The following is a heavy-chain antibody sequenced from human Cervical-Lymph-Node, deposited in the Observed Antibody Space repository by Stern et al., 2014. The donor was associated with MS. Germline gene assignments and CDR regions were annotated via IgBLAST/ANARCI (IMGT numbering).Heavy chain of an antibody. J-gene: IGHJ3*02. CDR2: ISWNSDNI. D-gene: IGHD6-13*01. CDR3: AKDGSSSLTGGAFDI. V-gene: IGHV3-9*01. Sequence: MQLVQSGGGLVQPGRSLRLSCAVSGLTFDDYAMHWVRQAPGKGLEWVSGISWNSDNIGYAESVKGRFIISRDNVKNSLYLQMNTLRPEDTAFYYCAKDGSSSLTGGAFDIWGQGTMVTVSS. CDR1: GLTFDDYA.